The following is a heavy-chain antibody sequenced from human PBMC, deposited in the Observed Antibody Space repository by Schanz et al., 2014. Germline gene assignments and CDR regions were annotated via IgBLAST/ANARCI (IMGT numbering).Heavy chain of an antibody. Sequence: QVQLVESGGGVVQPGRSLRLSCAASGITLSGYGLHWVRQAPGKGLEWVGFISFDGRNTGYAHSVKGRFTISRDNSKNTVNLQMNSLRAEDTAVYYCVKDDRGDVVVVAANYWGQGAQVIVSS. D-gene: IGHD2-15*01. CDR1: GITLSGYG. CDR3: VKDDRGDVVVVAANY. CDR2: ISFDGRNT. J-gene: IGHJ4*02. V-gene: IGHV3-30*18.